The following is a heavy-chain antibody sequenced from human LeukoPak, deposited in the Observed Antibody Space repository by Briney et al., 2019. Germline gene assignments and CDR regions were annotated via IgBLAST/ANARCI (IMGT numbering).Heavy chain of an antibody. CDR3: ARQSADWFDP. V-gene: IGHV4-39*01. D-gene: IGHD6-13*01. J-gene: IGHJ5*02. CDR1: GGSFSSSSYY. Sequence: SETLSLTCSVSGGSFSSSSYYWVWIRQPPGKGLEWIGSWYYGGSTPYNSSLKSRVTVSVDTSKNQFSLKLNSVTAADTAVYYCARQSADWFDPWGQGTLVTVSS. CDR2: WYYGGST.